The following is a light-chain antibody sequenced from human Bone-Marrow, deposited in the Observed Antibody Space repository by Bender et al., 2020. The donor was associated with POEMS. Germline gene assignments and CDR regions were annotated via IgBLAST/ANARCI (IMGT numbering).Light chain of an antibody. CDR3: SSYAGSNNVV. Sequence: QSALTQPASVSGSPGQSITISCTGTSSDVDNYFYVSWYQQHPGKAPKLIIHEVTKRPSGVPDRFSGSKSGNTASLTVSGLQAEDEAEYYCSSYAGSNNVVFGGGTKLTVL. J-gene: IGLJ3*02. CDR1: SSDVDNYFY. CDR2: EVT. V-gene: IGLV2-8*01.